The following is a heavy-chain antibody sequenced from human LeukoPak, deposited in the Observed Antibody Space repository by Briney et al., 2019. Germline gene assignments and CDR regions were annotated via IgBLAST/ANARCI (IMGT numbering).Heavy chain of an antibody. J-gene: IGHJ4*02. Sequence: GGSLRLSCAASGFTFSSYSMNWVRQASGKGLEWVSNISSSGSTIFYADSVKGRFTISRDNAKNSLYLQMNSLRAEDTAVYYCARGRSSSTRESLGYWGQGTLVTVSS. V-gene: IGHV3-48*01. CDR1: GFTFSSYS. D-gene: IGHD2-2*01. CDR3: ARGRSSSTRESLGY. CDR2: ISSSGSTI.